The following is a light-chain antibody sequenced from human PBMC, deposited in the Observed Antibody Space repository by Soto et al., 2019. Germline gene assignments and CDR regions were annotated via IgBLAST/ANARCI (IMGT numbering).Light chain of an antibody. V-gene: IGLV1-44*01. CDR3: APWDDSLNGPV. CDR2: SNN. J-gene: IGLJ2*01. Sequence: QSVLTQPPSASGTPGQRVTISCSGSNSNIGSNTVNWYQQLPGTAPKPLIYSNNQRPSGVPDRFSGSKSGTSASLAISGLQSEDEADYYCAPWDDSLNGPVFGGGTKRTVL. CDR1: NSNIGSNT.